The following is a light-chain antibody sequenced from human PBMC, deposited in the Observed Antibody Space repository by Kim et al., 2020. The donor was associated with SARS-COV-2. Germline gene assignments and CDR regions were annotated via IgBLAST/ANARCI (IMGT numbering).Light chain of an antibody. CDR3: QQYYSTPPWT. V-gene: IGKV4-1*01. Sequence: TDKVKARQSVFTRLNNKDDFAWYPEKPWPPSELHNQRASTRESGVPDRFSGSGSGKDFTLTIGSLQAEDVAVYYCQQYYSTPPWTFGQGTKVDIK. J-gene: IGKJ1*01. CDR1: QSVFTRLNNKDD. CDR2: RAS.